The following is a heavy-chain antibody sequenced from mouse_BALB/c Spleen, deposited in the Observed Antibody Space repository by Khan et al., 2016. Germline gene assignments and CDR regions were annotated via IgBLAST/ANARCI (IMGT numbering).Heavy chain of an antibody. CDR2: ITYSGYT. Sequence: VQLQQSGPGLVKPSQSLSLTCTVTGYSITSDYAWNWIRQFPGNKLEWMGYITYSGYTSYNPSLKSQISITRDTSKNQFFLQLNSVTTEDTATYYCATSGNYFDYWGQGTTLTVSS. V-gene: IGHV3-2*02. D-gene: IGHD1-1*01. CDR1: GYSITSDYA. J-gene: IGHJ2*01. CDR3: ATSGNYFDY.